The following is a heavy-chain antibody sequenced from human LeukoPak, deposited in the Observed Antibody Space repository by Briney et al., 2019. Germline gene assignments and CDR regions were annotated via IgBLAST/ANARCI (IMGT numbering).Heavy chain of an antibody. J-gene: IGHJ4*02. D-gene: IGHD3-22*01. Sequence: GGSLRLSCAASGFTFSSYAMHWVRQAPGKGLEWVSSISSSSSYIYYADSVKGRFTISRDNAKNSLYLQMNSLRAEDTAVYYCARDWDYYDSSGYSLDYWGQGTLVTVSS. CDR2: ISSSSSYI. V-gene: IGHV3-21*01. CDR3: ARDWDYYDSSGYSLDY. CDR1: GFTFSSYA.